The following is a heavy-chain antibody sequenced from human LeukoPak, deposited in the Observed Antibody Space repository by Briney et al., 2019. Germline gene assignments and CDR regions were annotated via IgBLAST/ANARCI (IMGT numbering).Heavy chain of an antibody. J-gene: IGHJ6*03. Sequence: SVKVSCKASVGTFSSYAISWVRHAPGQGLEWVVGIIPIFGTANYAEKFQGRVTITEEESTSTAYMELSSLRSEDTAVYYCAGSQSTSSTSLTRYYYYYYYMDVWGKGTTVTVSS. CDR2: IIPIFGTA. CDR3: AGSQSTSSTSLTRYYYYYYYMDV. V-gene: IGHV1-69*01. CDR1: VGTFSSYA. D-gene: IGHD2-2*01.